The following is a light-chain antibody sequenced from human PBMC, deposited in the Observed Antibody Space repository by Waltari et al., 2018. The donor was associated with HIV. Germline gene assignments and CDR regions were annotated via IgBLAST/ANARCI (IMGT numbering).Light chain of an antibody. CDR2: QDK. Sequence: SYEFSLPTSVSVSPVHTPTLTCSGDTSGATFASGYQQKPGQSPVLVIFQDKTRPSGIPERFSAANSGNRATLTISGTQALDEADYYCQVWDTSAARYVFGAGTKVTVL. CDR1: TSGATF. CDR3: QVWDTSAARYV. J-gene: IGLJ1*01. V-gene: IGLV3-1*01.